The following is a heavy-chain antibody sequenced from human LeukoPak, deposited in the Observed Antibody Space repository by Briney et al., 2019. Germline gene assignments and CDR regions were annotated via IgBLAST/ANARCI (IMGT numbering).Heavy chain of an antibody. CDR3: ATRWLAPIDY. CDR1: GFTFSSYS. J-gene: IGHJ4*02. Sequence: GGSLRLSCAASGFTFSSYSMNWVRQARGKWLEWVSSISSSSSYIYYADSVKGRFTISRDNAKNSLYLQMNSLRAEDTAVYYCATRWLAPIDYWGQGTLVTVSS. V-gene: IGHV3-21*01. D-gene: IGHD3-10*01. CDR2: ISSSSSYI.